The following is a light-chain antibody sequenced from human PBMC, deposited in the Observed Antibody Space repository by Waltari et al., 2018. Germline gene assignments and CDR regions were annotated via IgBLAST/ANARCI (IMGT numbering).Light chain of an antibody. J-gene: IGLJ2*01. CDR3: ASRDDSLRIVL. CDR1: SSNIGSNT. Sequence: QSVLTQPPSASGTPGQRVTISCSGGSSNIGSNTVNWYQQLTGTATKLLIYNTHQRASGVPDQFSGAKSVTSASLAISGLQSDDKADYYCASRDDSLRIVLFGGGTKLTVL. CDR2: NTH. V-gene: IGLV1-44*01.